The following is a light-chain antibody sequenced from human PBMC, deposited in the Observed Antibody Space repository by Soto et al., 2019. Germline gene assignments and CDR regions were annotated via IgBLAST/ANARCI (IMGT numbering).Light chain of an antibody. CDR2: GAS. CDR3: QQYNNWPT. V-gene: IGKV3-15*01. Sequence: EIVMTQSPATLSVSPGERATLFCRASQSVSSNLAWYQQKPGQAPRLLIYGASTRATGIPARFSGSGSGTEFTLTISSLQSEDFAVYHCQQYNNWPTFGQGTKVDIK. CDR1: QSVSSN. J-gene: IGKJ1*01.